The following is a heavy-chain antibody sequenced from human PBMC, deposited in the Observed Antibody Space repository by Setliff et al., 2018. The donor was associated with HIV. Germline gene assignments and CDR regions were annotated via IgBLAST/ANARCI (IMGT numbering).Heavy chain of an antibody. J-gene: IGHJ6*03. CDR2: IYYLGNT. CDR3: ARGVIETDYDYVDIYYYNYMDV. V-gene: IGHV4-39*02. CDR1: GGTISNNNYH. Sequence: SETLSLTCSVSGGTISNNNYHWGWIRQPPGEGLEWIGSIYYLGNTYYNPSLKSRVTISVDTSKKHFSLRLTSVTAADTAVYFCARGVIETDYDYVDIYYYNYMDVWGKGTTVTVSS. D-gene: IGHD5-12*01.